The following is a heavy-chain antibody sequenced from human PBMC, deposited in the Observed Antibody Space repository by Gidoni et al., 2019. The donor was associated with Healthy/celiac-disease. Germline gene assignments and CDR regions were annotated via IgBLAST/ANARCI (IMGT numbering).Heavy chain of an antibody. D-gene: IGHD1-26*01. CDR3: ARAGIGFPEVPIGY. J-gene: IGHJ4*02. V-gene: IGHV3-11*06. CDR2: ISSSSSYT. CDR1: GFPFSDYY. Sequence: QVQLVESGVGLVKPGGSLRLSFSASGFPFSDYYMSWIRQAPGKGLEWVSYISSSSSYTNYADSVKGRFTISRDNAKNSLYLQMNSLRAEDTAVYYCARAGIGFPEVPIGYWGQGTLVTVSS.